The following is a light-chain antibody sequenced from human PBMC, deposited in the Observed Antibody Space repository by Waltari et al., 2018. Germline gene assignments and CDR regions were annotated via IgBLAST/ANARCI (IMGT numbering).Light chain of an antibody. CDR3: QQYNHWPPIT. CDR1: QSVSST. Sequence: EIVITQSPDTLSVAPGERATFSCRGSQSVSSTLAWYQQKPGQAPRLLIYEASTRATSIPARFRGSGSGTDFTLTISSLQSEDSAVYYCQQYNHWPPITFGQGTRLEIK. J-gene: IGKJ5*01. V-gene: IGKV3-15*01. CDR2: EAS.